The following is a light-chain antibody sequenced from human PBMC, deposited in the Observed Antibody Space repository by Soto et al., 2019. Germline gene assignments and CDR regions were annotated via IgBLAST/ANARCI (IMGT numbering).Light chain of an antibody. CDR2: KAS. CDR3: QQYDSYPFT. CDR1: QSINNW. V-gene: IGKV1-5*03. Sequence: DIQMTQSPSTLSASEGDRVTITCRASQSINNWLAWYQQKPGKAPKLLISKASNLKSGVPSRFSGTGSGKEFTLTISSLQPDDFASYYCQQYDSYPFTFGGGTNVEI. J-gene: IGKJ4*01.